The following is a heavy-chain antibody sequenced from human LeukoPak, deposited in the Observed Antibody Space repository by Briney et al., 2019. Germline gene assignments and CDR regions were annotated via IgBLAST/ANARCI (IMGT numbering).Heavy chain of an antibody. CDR2: IYYSGST. CDR1: GGSLSSYY. J-gene: IGHJ5*02. D-gene: IGHD2-15*01. Sequence: PSETLSLTCTVSGGSLSSYYWSWIRQPPRKGLEWIGYIYYSGSTNYNPSLKSRVTISVDTSKNQFSLKPSSVTAAATDVYYCTRQLHFRNQIFSNWFDPWGQGTLVTVSS. CDR3: TRQLHFRNQIFSNWFDP. V-gene: IGHV4-59*08.